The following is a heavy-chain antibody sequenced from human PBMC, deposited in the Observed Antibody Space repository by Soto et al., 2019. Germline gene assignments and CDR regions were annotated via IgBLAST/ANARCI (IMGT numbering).Heavy chain of an antibody. CDR1: GGSISSGGYY. V-gene: IGHV4-31*03. D-gene: IGHD5-12*01. Sequence: QVQLQESGPGLVKPSQTLSLTCTVSGGSISSGGYYWSWIRQHPGKGLEWIGYIYYSGSTYYNPSLKSRVTIPVDTSKNQLSLKLSSVTAADTAVYYCAGVGASGYEGEDAFDIWGQGTMVTVSS. J-gene: IGHJ3*02. CDR2: IYYSGST. CDR3: AGVGASGYEGEDAFDI.